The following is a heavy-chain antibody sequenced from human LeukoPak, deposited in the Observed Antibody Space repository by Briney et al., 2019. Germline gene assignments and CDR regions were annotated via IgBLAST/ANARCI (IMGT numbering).Heavy chain of an antibody. CDR3: ASLRGASYYYDSSGYLGY. J-gene: IGHJ4*02. CDR2: IYYSGTA. CDR1: GGSIGNYY. Sequence: SETLSLTCSVSGGSIGNYYRSWIRQTPGKGLEWIGYIYYSGTAIYNPSLKSRVTISVDTSKNQFSLKLSSVTAADTAVYYCASLRGASYYYDSSGYLGYWGQGTLVTVSS. V-gene: IGHV4-59*12. D-gene: IGHD3-22*01.